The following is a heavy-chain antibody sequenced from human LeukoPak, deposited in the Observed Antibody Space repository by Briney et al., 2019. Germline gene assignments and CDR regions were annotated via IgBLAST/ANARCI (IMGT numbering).Heavy chain of an antibody. Sequence: ASVNVSCKASGYTFTSYDFNWVRQATRQRPEWMGWMSPNSGDTGYAQKFQDRVTMTRNTSISTAYMELSSLRSDDTAVYYCARGPPNWGYDYWGPGTLVTVSS. V-gene: IGHV1-8*01. D-gene: IGHD7-27*01. CDR1: GYTFTSYD. J-gene: IGHJ4*02. CDR2: MSPNSGDT. CDR3: ARGPPNWGYDY.